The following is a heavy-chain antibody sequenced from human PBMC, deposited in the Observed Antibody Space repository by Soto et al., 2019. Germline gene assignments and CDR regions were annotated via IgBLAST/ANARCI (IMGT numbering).Heavy chain of an antibody. CDR3: ASSYGTSWYGDY. J-gene: IGHJ4*02. V-gene: IGHV1-69*01. CDR1: GGTFNNYA. Sequence: QVQLVQSGAEVKKPGSSVKVSCKASGGTFNNYAVTWVRQAPGQGLEWMGGIIPISGTTNYAQKFHGRVTITADVSTSTAYMELSSLRSEDTALYYCASSYGTSWYGDYWGQGTLVTVSS. CDR2: IIPISGTT. D-gene: IGHD6-13*01.